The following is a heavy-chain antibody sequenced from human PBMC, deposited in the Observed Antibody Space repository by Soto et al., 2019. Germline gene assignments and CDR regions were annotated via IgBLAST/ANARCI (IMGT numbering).Heavy chain of an antibody. CDR1: GGSFSGYY. CDR3: ARSQTTVTSYDY. J-gene: IGHJ4*02. V-gene: IGHV4-34*01. D-gene: IGHD4-17*01. Sequence: SETLSLTCAVYGGSFSGYYWSWIRQPPGKGLEWIGEINHSGSTNYNPSLKSRVTISVDASKNQFSLKLSSVTAADTAVYYCARSQTTVTSYDYWGQGTLVTVSS. CDR2: INHSGST.